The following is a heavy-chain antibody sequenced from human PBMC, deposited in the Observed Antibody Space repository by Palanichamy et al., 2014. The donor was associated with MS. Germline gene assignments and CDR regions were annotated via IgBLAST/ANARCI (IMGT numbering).Heavy chain of an antibody. CDR2: INSDGSRT. CDR1: GFTFSSYW. V-gene: IGHV3-74*02. Sequence: EVQLVESGGGLVKPGGSLRLPCATSGFTFSSYWMHWVRQVPGKGLVWVSRINSDGSRTNYADSVKGRFTVSRDNAENTLYLQMNSLRAEDTAVYYCARIRYGEWGYAQDCWGQGTLVTVSS. D-gene: IGHD1-26*01. CDR3: ARIRYGEWGYAQDC. J-gene: IGHJ4*02.